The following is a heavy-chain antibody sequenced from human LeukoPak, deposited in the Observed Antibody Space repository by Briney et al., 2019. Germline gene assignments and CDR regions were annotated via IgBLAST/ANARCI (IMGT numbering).Heavy chain of an antibody. CDR3: ATGRSIRYFDY. V-gene: IGHV4-59*08. CDR2: IHYSGTT. J-gene: IGHJ4*02. CDR1: GVSIFSYY. Sequence: PSETLSLTCTVSGVSIFSYYWIWIRQPPGQGREWIGYIHYSGTTNYNPSLKSRVTISVDTSKSQFSLKLTSATAEDTAIYYCATGRSIRYFDYWGQGTLLSVSS. D-gene: IGHD3-9*01.